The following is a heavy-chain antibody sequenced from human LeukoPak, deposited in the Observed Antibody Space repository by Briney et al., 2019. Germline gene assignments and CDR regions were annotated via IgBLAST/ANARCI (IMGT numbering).Heavy chain of an antibody. CDR1: GFTFSSYA. J-gene: IGHJ4*02. V-gene: IGHV3-23*01. Sequence: GGSLRLSCAASGFTFSSYAMSWVRQAPGKGLEWVSAISGSGGSTYYADSVKGRFTISRDNSKNTLYLQMNSLRAEDTAVYYCAKSRRLSEGQEEGFDYWGQGTLVTVSS. D-gene: IGHD1-26*01. CDR3: AKSRRLSEGQEEGFDY. CDR2: ISGSGGST.